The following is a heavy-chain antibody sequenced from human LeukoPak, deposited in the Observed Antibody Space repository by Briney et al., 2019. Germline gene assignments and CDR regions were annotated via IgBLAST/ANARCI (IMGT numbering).Heavy chain of an antibody. CDR3: ATSRTFDY. J-gene: IGHJ4*02. D-gene: IGHD1-1*01. V-gene: IGHV3-7*03. CDR1: GFTLSSYW. Sequence: PGGSLRLSCAASGFTLSSYWMNWVRQAPGKGLEWVANIKQDGSEIYYVDSVKGRFTISRDNAKNSLYLQMNSLRAEDTAVYYCATSRTFDYWGQGTLVTVS. CDR2: IKQDGSEI.